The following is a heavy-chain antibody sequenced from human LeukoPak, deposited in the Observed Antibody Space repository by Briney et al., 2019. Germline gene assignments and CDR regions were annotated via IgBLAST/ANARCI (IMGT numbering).Heavy chain of an antibody. J-gene: IGHJ4*02. CDR3: AKKLAQQLSHFDY. CDR2: ISGSGGST. V-gene: IGHV3-23*01. D-gene: IGHD6-13*01. Sequence: GGSLRLSCAASGFTFSSYAMSWVRQAPGKGLEWVSAISGSGGSTYYADSEKGRFTISRDNSKNTLYLQMNSLRAEDTAVYYCAKKLAQQLSHFDYWGQGTLVTVSS. CDR1: GFTFSSYA.